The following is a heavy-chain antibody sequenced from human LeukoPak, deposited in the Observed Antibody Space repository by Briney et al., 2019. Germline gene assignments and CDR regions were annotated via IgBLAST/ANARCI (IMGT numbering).Heavy chain of an antibody. D-gene: IGHD6-25*01. CDR2: IYYSGRT. Sequence: SQTLSLTCTVSGGSISRGGYYWSWIRQHPGKGLEWIGYIYYSGRTYYNPSLKSRVTISVDTSKNQFSLKLSSVTAAETAVYYSAGDLGAPSGVLNWFDPWGQGTLVSVSS. J-gene: IGHJ5*02. CDR1: GGSISRGGYY. CDR3: AGDLGAPSGVLNWFDP. V-gene: IGHV4-31*03.